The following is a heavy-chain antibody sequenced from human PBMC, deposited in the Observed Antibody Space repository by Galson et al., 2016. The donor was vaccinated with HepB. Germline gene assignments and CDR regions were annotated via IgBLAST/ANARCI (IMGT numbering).Heavy chain of an antibody. V-gene: IGHV3-66*01. J-gene: IGHJ4*02. Sequence: SLRLSCAASGFSVGGDYLGWVRLAPGKGLEWVSVIHAGGDTFYTDSVKGRFTISRDNSKNTVSLQMNNLRAEETGLYYCARGINSDSWGQGVLVTVSS. D-gene: IGHD3-16*01. CDR3: ARGINSDS. CDR1: GFSVGGDY. CDR2: IHAGGDT.